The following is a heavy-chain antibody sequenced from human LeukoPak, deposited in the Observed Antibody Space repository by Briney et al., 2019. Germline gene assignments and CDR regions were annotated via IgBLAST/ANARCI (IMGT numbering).Heavy chain of an antibody. V-gene: IGHV3-23*01. Sequence: PGGSLRLSCAASGFTFSSYGMSWVRQAPGKGLEWVSAISGSGGSTYYADSVKGRFTISRDNSKNTLYLQMNSLRAEDTAVYYCASEIYGYGDYRPSVGDYWGQGTLVTVSS. CDR1: GFTFSSYG. J-gene: IGHJ4*02. CDR2: ISGSGGST. CDR3: ASEIYGYGDYRPSVGDY. D-gene: IGHD4-17*01.